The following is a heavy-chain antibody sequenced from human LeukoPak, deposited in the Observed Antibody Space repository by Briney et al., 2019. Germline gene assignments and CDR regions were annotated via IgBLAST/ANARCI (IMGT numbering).Heavy chain of an antibody. CDR3: ARDVGHY. CDR1: GFRFSNYW. D-gene: IGHD1-26*01. J-gene: IGHJ4*02. CDR2: MNQDGSQK. Sequence: GGSLRLSCVVSGFRFSNYWMTWVRQAPGKGLEWVANMNQDGSQKYYVDSARGRFTISRDNAKSSLYLQMNSVRAEDTAVYYCARDVGHYCGPGTLVTVSS. V-gene: IGHV3-7*03.